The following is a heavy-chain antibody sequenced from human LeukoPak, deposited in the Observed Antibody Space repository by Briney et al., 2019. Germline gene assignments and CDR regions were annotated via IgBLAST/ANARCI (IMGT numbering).Heavy chain of an antibody. V-gene: IGHV3-30*02. Sequence: GGSLRLSCSASGFTFGSYGLHWVRQAPGKGLEWVTFIRNDGSNKYYADSVKGRFTISRDNSKNTLYLQMNSLRAEDTAVYYCAKGFSQMDYWGQGTLVTVSS. CDR2: IRNDGSNK. CDR1: GFTFGSYG. J-gene: IGHJ4*02. CDR3: AKGFSQMDY. D-gene: IGHD5-24*01.